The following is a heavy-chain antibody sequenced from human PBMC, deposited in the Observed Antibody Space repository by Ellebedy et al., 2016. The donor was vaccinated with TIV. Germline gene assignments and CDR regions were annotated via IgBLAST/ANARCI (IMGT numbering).Heavy chain of an antibody. V-gene: IGHV1-2*02. CDR3: ARERITMVAGYFGMDV. Sequence: AASVKVSCKASGYVFTDYHIHWVRQAPGQGLEWMGWINPNSGGTNNAQKFQGRVTLTRDTSISTVYMELSRLRSDDTAIYDCARERITMVAGYFGMDVWGQGTTVTVSS. D-gene: IGHD3-10*01. J-gene: IGHJ6*02. CDR1: GYVFTDYH. CDR2: INPNSGGT.